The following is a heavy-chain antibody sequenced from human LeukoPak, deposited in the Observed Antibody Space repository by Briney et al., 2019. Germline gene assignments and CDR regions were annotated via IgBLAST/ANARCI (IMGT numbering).Heavy chain of an antibody. Sequence: GGSLRLSCAASGFIVGNSYMSWVRQAPGKGLEWISLIRTDDSTYYADSVKGRFTIPRDTSRNTLYLQMNILRAEDTAVYYCAREASGSYFHNWGQGTLVTVSS. J-gene: IGHJ1*01. V-gene: IGHV3-53*01. CDR1: GFIVGNSY. CDR2: IRTDDST. D-gene: IGHD1-26*01. CDR3: AREASGSYFHN.